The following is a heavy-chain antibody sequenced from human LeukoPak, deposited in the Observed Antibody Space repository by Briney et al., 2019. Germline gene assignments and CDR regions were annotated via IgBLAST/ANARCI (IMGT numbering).Heavy chain of an antibody. CDR3: ARSGYSYGYWFDP. CDR2: IYPGDSDT. Sequence: GESLKISCQGSGYSFTSYWIGWVRQMPGKGLEWMGIIYPGDSDTRYSPSFQGQVTISADKSISTAYLQWSSLKASDTAMYYCARSGYSYGYWFDPWGQGTLVTVSS. CDR1: GYSFTSYW. V-gene: IGHV5-51*01. J-gene: IGHJ5*02. D-gene: IGHD5-18*01.